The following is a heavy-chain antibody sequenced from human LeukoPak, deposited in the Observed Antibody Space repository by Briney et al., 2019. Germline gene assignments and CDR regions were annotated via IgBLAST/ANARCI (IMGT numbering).Heavy chain of an antibody. CDR2: ISYDGSNK. Sequence: GGSLRLSCAASGFTFSSYGVHWVRQAPGKGPEWVAVISYDGSNKYYADSVKGRFTISRDNSKNTLYLQMNSLRAEDTAVYYCAKDNVGYPTHLDYWGQGTLVTVSS. V-gene: IGHV3-30*18. CDR3: AKDNVGYPTHLDY. J-gene: IGHJ4*02. CDR1: GFTFSSYG. D-gene: IGHD1-26*01.